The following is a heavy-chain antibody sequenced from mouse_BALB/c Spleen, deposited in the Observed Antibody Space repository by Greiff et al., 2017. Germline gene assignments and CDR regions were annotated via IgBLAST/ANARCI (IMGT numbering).Heavy chain of an antibody. CDR3: ARSYYGNYYFDY. Sequence: VHLVESAAELARPGASVKMSCKASGYTFTSYTMHWVKQRPGQGLEWIGYINPSSGYTEYNQKFKDKTTLTADKSSSTAYMQLSSLTSEDSAVYYCARSYYGNYYFDYWGQGTTLTVSS. V-gene: IGHV1-4*02. CDR2: INPSSGYT. CDR1: GYTFTSYT. D-gene: IGHD2-10*01. J-gene: IGHJ2*01.